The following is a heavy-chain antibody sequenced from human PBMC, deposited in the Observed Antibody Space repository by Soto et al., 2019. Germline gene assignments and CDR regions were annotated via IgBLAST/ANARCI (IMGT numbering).Heavy chain of an antibody. CDR3: AGLYHYDSSGYYDY. J-gene: IGHJ4*02. V-gene: IGHV1-46*01. D-gene: IGHD3-22*01. CDR2: INPSGGRT. CDR1: GNSFTTYY. Sequence: GASVKVSCKASGNSFTTYYMHWVRQAPGQGLEWMGIINPSGGRTTYAQKFQGRVTMNRDTSTSACHMELSSLTSEDTAVYYCAGLYHYDSSGYYDYWGQGTLGTVSS.